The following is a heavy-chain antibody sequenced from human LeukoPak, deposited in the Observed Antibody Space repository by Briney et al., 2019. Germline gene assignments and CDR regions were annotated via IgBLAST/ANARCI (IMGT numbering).Heavy chain of an antibody. J-gene: IGHJ4*02. CDR2: ISGSGGST. CDR3: AKGAASEYYFDS. CDR1: GSTFSSYA. V-gene: IGHV3-23*01. D-gene: IGHD6-25*01. Sequence: GGSLRLSCAASGSTFSSYAMRWVRQAPGKGLEWVSGISGSGGSTYYADSVKGRFTISRDNSKNTLYLQMNSLRAEDTAVYYCAKGAASEYYFDSWGQGTLVTVSP.